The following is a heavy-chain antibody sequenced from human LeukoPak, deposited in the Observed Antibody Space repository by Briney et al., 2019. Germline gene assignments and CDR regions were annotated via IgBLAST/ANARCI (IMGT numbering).Heavy chain of an antibody. Sequence: ASVKVSCKASGYTFTNYDINWVRQASGQGLEWMGWMNPHSGNTGYAQNFQGRVTITRDTSVSTAYMELSSLRSDDTAVYYCAKDLVVETPTGIFDYWGQGTLVTVSS. J-gene: IGHJ4*02. CDR3: AKDLVVETPTGIFDY. V-gene: IGHV1-8*02. D-gene: IGHD2-21*02. CDR1: GYTFTNYD. CDR2: MNPHSGNT.